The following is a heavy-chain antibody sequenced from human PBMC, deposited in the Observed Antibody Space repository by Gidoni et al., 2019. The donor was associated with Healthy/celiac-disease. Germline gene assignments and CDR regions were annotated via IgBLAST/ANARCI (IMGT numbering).Heavy chain of an antibody. CDR2: IYPGDSAT. CDR3: ARRSIAAAGTDPNYFDY. Sequence: EVPLAQSGAEVKKQGRSLELYRKSAGERCTQYGIGWVRQVPGKGLEWMGIIYPGDSATRYSPSFQGQVTISADKSISTAYLQWSSLKASDTAMYYCARRSIAAAGTDPNYFDYWGQGTLVTVSS. CDR1: GERCTQYG. J-gene: IGHJ4*02. V-gene: IGHV5-51*03. D-gene: IGHD6-13*01.